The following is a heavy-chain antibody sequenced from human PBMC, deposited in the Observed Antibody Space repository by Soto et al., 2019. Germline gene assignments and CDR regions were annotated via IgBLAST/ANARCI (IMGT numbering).Heavy chain of an antibody. J-gene: IGHJ4*02. CDR2: ISYDGSNK. CDR3: ARDGQSHDSSGSFDY. D-gene: IGHD3-22*01. V-gene: IGHV3-30-3*01. CDR1: GFTFSSYA. Sequence: PGGSLRLSCAASGFTFSSYAMHWVRQAPGKGLEWVAVISYDGSNKYYADSVKGRFTISRDNSKNTLYLQMNSLRAEDTAVYYCARDGQSHDSSGSFDYWGQGTLVTVSS.